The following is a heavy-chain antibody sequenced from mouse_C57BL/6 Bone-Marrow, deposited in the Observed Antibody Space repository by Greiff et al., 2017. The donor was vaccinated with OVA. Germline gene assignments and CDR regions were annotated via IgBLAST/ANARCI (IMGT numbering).Heavy chain of an antibody. CDR2: IYPGSGNI. CDR1: GYTFTDYY. J-gene: IGHJ2*01. Sequence: VQLQPSWAELVRPGASVKLSCKASGYTFTDYYISWVKQRPGQGLEWIARIYPGSGNIYYNEKFKGKATLTAEKSSSTAYMQLSSLTSDDSAVYFCARLERLRDYFDYWGQGTTLTVSS. V-gene: IGHV1-76*01. CDR3: ARLERLRDYFDY. D-gene: IGHD2-2*01.